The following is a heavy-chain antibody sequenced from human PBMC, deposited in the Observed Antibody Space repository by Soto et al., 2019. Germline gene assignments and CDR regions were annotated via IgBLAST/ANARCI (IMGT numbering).Heavy chain of an antibody. Sequence: VKVSCKASGGTLNNYAINWVRQAPGQGLEWMGGILPVSAPPDYAQKFQGRVSITADHSTSTVYMELSRLKSDDTAVYFCATDSNYDVSNSFWGQGTLVTVSS. CDR3: ATDSNYDVSNSF. CDR1: GGTLNNYA. CDR2: ILPVSAPP. D-gene: IGHD3-3*01. J-gene: IGHJ4*02. V-gene: IGHV1-69*01.